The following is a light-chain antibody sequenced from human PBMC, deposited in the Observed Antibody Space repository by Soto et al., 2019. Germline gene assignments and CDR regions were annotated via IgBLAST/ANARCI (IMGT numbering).Light chain of an antibody. CDR1: QSISSN. V-gene: IGKV3-15*01. CDR2: DAF. Sequence: EILMTQSPATLSVSPGERATLSCRASQSISSNLAWYHHKPGQAPRLLMYDAFTRATGVPTRFSGSGSGTELTLTISSLQSEDFAVYYCQQYNSWPETFGQGTKVDIK. J-gene: IGKJ1*01. CDR3: QQYNSWPET.